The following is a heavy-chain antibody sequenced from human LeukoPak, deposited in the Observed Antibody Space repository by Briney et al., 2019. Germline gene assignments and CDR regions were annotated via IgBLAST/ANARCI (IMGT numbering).Heavy chain of an antibody. J-gene: IGHJ4*02. Sequence: GGSLRLSCAASGFTFSSYSMNWVRQAPGEGLEWVSSISSSSSYIYYADSVKGRFTISRDNAKNSLYLQMNSLRAEDTAVYYCARGPRGSGSYPLDYWGQGTLVTVSS. CDR3: ARGPRGSGSYPLDY. D-gene: IGHD3-10*01. CDR1: GFTFSSYS. V-gene: IGHV3-21*01. CDR2: ISSSSSYI.